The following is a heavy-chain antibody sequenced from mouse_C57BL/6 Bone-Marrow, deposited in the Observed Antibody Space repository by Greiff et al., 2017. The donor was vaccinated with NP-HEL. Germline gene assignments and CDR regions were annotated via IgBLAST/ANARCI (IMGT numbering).Heavy chain of an antibody. J-gene: IGHJ2*01. CDR3: TRSTTVVATRW. V-gene: IGHV1-5*01. Sequence: EVQLQQSGTVLARPGASVKMSCKTSGYTFTSYWMHWVKQRPGQGLEWIGAIYPGNSDTSYNQKFKGKAKLTAATSASTAYMELSSLTNEDSAVYYCTRSTTVVATRWWGQGTTLTVAS. CDR1: GYTFTSYW. D-gene: IGHD1-1*01. CDR2: IYPGNSDT.